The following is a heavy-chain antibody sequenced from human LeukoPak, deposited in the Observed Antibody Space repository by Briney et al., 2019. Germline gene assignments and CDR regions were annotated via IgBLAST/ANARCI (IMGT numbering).Heavy chain of an antibody. J-gene: IGHJ6*02. CDR2: INHSGST. CDR1: GGAFSGYY. V-gene: IGHV4-34*01. D-gene: IGHD6-19*01. Sequence: SGTLTLSCAANGGAFSGYYWSWIRQPPGKGQEWIGEINHSGSTNYNPSLKSRVTISVDTSKNQFSLKLSSVTAADTAVYYCARGIAVAGIGPYYYYYGMDVWGQGTTVTVSS. CDR3: ARGIAVAGIGPYYYYYGMDV.